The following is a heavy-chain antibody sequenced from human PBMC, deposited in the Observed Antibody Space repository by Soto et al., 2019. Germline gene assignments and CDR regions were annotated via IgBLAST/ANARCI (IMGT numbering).Heavy chain of an antibody. CDR1: GGSFSGYY. D-gene: IGHD3-9*01. Sequence: NPSETLSLTCAVYGGSFSGYYWSWIRQPPGKGLEWIGEINHSGSTNYNPSLKSRVTISVDTSKNQFSLKLSSVTAADTAVYYCARGDILYMDGWGKGTTVTVSS. J-gene: IGHJ6*03. V-gene: IGHV4-34*01. CDR3: ARGDILYMDG. CDR2: INHSGST.